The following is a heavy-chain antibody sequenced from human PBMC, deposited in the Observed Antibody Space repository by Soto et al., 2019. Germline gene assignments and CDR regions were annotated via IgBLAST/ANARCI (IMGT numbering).Heavy chain of an antibody. J-gene: IGHJ5*02. V-gene: IGHV4-59*01. CDR2: IYYTGST. D-gene: IGHD2-2*01. Sequence: SETLSLTCPVSGGSINSDYWTWIRQPPGRGLEWIGYIYYTGSTNYNPSLKSRVTISVDTSKNQFSLKLSSVTAADTAVYYCARMVVMRPYCSSTSCSNRDWFDPWGQGTLVTVSS. CDR1: GGSINSDY. CDR3: ARMVVMRPYCSSTSCSNRDWFDP.